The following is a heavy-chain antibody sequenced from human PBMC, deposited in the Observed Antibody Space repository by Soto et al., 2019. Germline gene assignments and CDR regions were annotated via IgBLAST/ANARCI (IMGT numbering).Heavy chain of an antibody. CDR1: GGSFSGYY. CDR2: INHSGST. D-gene: IGHD3-3*01. V-gene: IGHV4-34*01. J-gene: IGHJ6*02. Sequence: QVQLQQWGAGLLKPSETLSLTCAVYGGSFSGYYWSWIRQPPGKGLEWIGEINHSGSTNYNPSLKSRVTISVDTSKNQFSLKLSSVTAADTAVYDWASNDFGSYYGMDVWGQGTTVTVSS. CDR3: ASNDFGSYYGMDV.